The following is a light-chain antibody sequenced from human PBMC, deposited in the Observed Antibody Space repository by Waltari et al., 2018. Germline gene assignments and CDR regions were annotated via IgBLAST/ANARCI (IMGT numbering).Light chain of an antibody. CDR3: QQYENLPYT. CDR1: QDIINY. V-gene: IGKV1-33*01. CDR2: DAS. J-gene: IGKJ2*01. Sequence: DIQMTQSPSSLSASVGDRVTITCQASQDIINYLNWYQQTPGKAPKLLIYDASNLATWVPSRFSGGGSGTDFSFTISSLHPEDVGTYYCQQYENLPYTFGQGTKLDIK.